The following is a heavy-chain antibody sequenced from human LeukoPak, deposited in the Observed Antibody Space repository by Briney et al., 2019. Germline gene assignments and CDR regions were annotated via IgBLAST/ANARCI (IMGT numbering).Heavy chain of an antibody. V-gene: IGHV1-18*01. CDR2: ISGYNGET. Sequence: ASVKVSCKASGYTFTSYGICWVRQAPGQGLEWMGWISGYNGETNNAQKVQGRVTMTTDTSTSTAYMELRSLRSDDTAVYYCARDRWYDKSDYYYNLDHWGQGTLVTVSS. CDR1: GYTFTSYG. D-gene: IGHD3-22*01. CDR3: ARDRWYDKSDYYYNLDH. J-gene: IGHJ4*02.